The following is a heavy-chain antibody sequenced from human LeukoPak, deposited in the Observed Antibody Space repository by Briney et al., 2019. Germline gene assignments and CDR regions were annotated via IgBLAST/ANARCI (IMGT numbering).Heavy chain of an antibody. V-gene: IGHV3-23*01. CDR1: GFTFSSYA. Sequence: GGSLRLSCAASGFTFSSYAMSWVRQAPGKGLEWVSTISGGGGSTYYADSVKGRFTISRDNSKNTLFLQMNSLRAEDTAMYYCAKAAGGNYYYYMDVWGKGTTVTFSS. CDR3: AKAAGGNYYYYMDV. D-gene: IGHD3-16*01. J-gene: IGHJ6*03. CDR2: ISGGGGST.